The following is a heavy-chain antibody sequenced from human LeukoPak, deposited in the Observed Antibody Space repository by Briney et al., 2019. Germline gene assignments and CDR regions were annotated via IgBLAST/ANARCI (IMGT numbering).Heavy chain of an antibody. CDR2: IYYSGST. Sequence: SETLSLTCTVSGGSISSSSYYWGWIRQPPGKGLEWIGSIYYSGSTNYNPSLKSRVTISVDTSKNQFSLKLSSVTAADTAVYYCARDRSGERYCSGGSCYSAGPQIDYWGQGTLVTVSS. CDR1: GGSISSSSYY. V-gene: IGHV4-39*07. J-gene: IGHJ4*02. CDR3: ARDRSGERYCSGGSCYSAGPQIDY. D-gene: IGHD2-15*01.